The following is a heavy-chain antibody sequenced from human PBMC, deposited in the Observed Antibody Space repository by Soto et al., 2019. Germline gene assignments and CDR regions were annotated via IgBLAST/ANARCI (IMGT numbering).Heavy chain of an antibody. CDR1: GFRFSSSW. CDR2: INSDGSST. V-gene: IGHV3-74*01. J-gene: IGHJ4*02. CDR3: GRGPDPPDY. Sequence: PGGSLRLSCAASGFRFSSSWMHWVRQAPGKGLLWVSRINSDGSSTTYADSVKGRFTISRDNAKNTLYLQMNSLRAEDTAVYYCGRGPDPPDYWGQGTLVTVSS.